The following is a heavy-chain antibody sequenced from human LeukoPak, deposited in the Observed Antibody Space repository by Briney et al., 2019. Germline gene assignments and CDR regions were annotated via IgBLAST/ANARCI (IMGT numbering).Heavy chain of an antibody. J-gene: IGHJ4*02. V-gene: IGHV4-39*01. D-gene: IGHD6-19*01. CDR2: IYYSGST. CDR3: ARHASVDGNWPRPLDY. Sequence: SETLSLTCTVSGGSISSSNYDWGWIRQPPGKGLEWIGNIYYSGSTYYKPSLKTRVTISVDTSKNQFYLKLTSVTAADTAVYYCARHASVDGNWPRPLDYWGQGTLVTVSS. CDR1: GGSISSSNYD.